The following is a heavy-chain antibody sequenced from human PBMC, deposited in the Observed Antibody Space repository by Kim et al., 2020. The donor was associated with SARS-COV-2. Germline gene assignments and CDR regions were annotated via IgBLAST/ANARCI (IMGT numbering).Heavy chain of an antibody. Sequence: SETLSLTCTVSGDSFSSGYYYWSWIRQPPGKGLEWIGYIYYSGNTNYNPSLKRRVTISADTSENQFSLNLRSVTAADTAIYYCTRGSPPMFWGQGTTVT. V-gene: IGHV4-30-4*01. CDR2: IYYSGNT. CDR1: GDSFSSGYYY. J-gene: IGHJ6*02. CDR3: TRGSPPMF. D-gene: IGHD3-10*02.